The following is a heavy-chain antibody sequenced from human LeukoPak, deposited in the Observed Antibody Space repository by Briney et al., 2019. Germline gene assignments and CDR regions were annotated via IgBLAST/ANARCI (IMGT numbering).Heavy chain of an antibody. CDR2: FIPILGIP. Sequence: ASVKVSFKTSGGTFRSYGLNWVRQAPGQGPEWMGGFIPILGIPKYAQNLQGRVTITADESTSTGYMELSGLRYEDTAMYYCARGLYCSSSTSCYDYGMDVWGQGTTVTVSS. D-gene: IGHD2-2*01. J-gene: IGHJ6*02. CDR3: ARGLYCSSSTSCYDYGMDV. CDR1: GGTFRSYG. V-gene: IGHV1-69*10.